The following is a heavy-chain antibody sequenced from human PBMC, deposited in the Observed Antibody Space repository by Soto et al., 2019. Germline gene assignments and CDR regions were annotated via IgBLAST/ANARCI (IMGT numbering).Heavy chain of an antibody. D-gene: IGHD5-18*01. V-gene: IGHV3-15*01. CDR2: IKSKTDGGTT. CDR3: TTDSTAMDSDY. CDR1: GFTFSNAW. Sequence: GGSLRLSCAASGFTFSNAWMSWVRQAPGKGLEWVGRIKSKTDGGTTDYAAPMKGRFTISRDDSKNTLYLQMNSLKTEDTAVYYCTTDSTAMDSDYWGQGTLVTVSS. J-gene: IGHJ4*02.